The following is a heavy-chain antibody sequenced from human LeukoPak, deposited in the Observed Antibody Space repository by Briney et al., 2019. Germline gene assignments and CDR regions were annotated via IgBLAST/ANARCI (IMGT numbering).Heavy chain of an antibody. Sequence: ASVKVSCKVSGYTLTELSMHWVRQAPGKGLEWMGGFDPGDGETIYAQKFQGRVTMTEDTSTDTAYMELSSLRSEDTAVYYCATALILNKLLWFGELSYYFDYWGQGTLVTVSS. J-gene: IGHJ4*02. CDR3: ATALILNKLLWFGELSYYFDY. V-gene: IGHV1-24*01. D-gene: IGHD3-10*01. CDR1: GYTLTELS. CDR2: FDPGDGET.